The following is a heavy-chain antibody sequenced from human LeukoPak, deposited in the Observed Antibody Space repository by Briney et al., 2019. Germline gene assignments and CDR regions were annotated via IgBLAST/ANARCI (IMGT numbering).Heavy chain of an antibody. CDR1: GFTFKNAW. V-gene: IGHV3-7*02. CDR3: AGGFYSGSFDP. J-gene: IGHJ5*02. D-gene: IGHD1-26*01. CDR2: IKQDGSEK. Sequence: GGSLRLSCAASGFTFKNAWMSWVRQAPGKGLEWVATIKQDGSEKYYVDSVKGRFTISRDNARNSLYLQMNSLRADDTALYYCAGGFYSGSFDPRGQGTLVTVSS.